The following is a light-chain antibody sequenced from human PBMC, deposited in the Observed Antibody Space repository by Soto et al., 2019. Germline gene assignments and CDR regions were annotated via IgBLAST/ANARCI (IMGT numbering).Light chain of an antibody. Sequence: EIVLTQSPGTLSLSPGERATLSCRASQSVSGYIGWYQQTPGQAPRLLIYADSNRATGIPARFSGSGSGTDFTLTISSLEPEDFSVYYCQQRYNWPITFGQGTRREIK. J-gene: IGKJ5*01. CDR3: QQRYNWPIT. CDR2: ADS. V-gene: IGKV3-11*01. CDR1: QSVSGY.